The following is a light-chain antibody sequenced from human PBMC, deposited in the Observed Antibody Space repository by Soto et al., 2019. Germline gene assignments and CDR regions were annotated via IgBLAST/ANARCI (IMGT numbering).Light chain of an antibody. CDR2: INSDGSH. V-gene: IGLV4-69*01. CDR1: SGHSSYA. CDR3: QTWGTGIQV. Sequence: QLVLTQSPSASASLGDSVKLTCTLSSGHSSYAIAWHKQQQEKGPRYLMKINSDGSHNKGDGIPDRFSGSSSGAERYLTISSLQSEDEADYYCQTWGTGIQVFGGGTKLTVL. J-gene: IGLJ2*01.